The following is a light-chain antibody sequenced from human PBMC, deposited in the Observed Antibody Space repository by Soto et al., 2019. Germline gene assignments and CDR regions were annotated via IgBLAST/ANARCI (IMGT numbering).Light chain of an antibody. V-gene: IGKV3-20*01. Sequence: EIVLTQSPGTLSLSPGERATLSCRASQSVRTTQLGWYQQKPGRAPRLLIYGASSRATGIPDRFSGSGSGTDFTLTISRLEPEDFAVYYCQQYGSSPWTFGQGTKVEIK. J-gene: IGKJ1*01. CDR3: QQYGSSPWT. CDR2: GAS. CDR1: QSVRTTQ.